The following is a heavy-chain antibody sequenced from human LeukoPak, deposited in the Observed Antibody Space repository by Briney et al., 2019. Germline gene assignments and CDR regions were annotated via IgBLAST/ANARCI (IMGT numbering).Heavy chain of an antibody. CDR1: GYTFISYG. Sequence: ASVKVSCKASGYTFISYGISWVRQAPGQGLEWMGWISAYNGNTNYAQKLQGRVTMTRDTSTSTAYMELRSLRSDDTAVCYCARDFNSGWDLFDYWGQGTLVTVSS. CDR2: ISAYNGNT. V-gene: IGHV1-18*01. CDR3: ARDFNSGWDLFDY. J-gene: IGHJ4*02. D-gene: IGHD4-23*01.